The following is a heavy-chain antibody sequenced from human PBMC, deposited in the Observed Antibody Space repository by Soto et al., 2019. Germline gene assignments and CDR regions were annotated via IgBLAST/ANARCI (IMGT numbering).Heavy chain of an antibody. J-gene: IGHJ4*02. CDR2: ISSSSSYI. Sequence: GGSLRLSCAASGFTFSSYSMNWVRQAPGKGLEWVSSISSSSSYIYYADSVKGRFTISRDNAKNSLYLQMNGLRAEDTAVYYCARVSGPTPGRQGTDYWGQGTLVTVSS. CDR3: ARVSGPTPGRQGTDY. CDR1: GFTFSSYS. V-gene: IGHV3-21*01. D-gene: IGHD3-10*01.